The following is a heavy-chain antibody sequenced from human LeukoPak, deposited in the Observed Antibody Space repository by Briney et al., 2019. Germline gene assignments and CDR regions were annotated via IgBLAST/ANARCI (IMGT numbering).Heavy chain of an antibody. D-gene: IGHD1-26*01. V-gene: IGHV4-38-2*02. J-gene: IGHJ4*02. CDR3: ARAGLRAVGATFDY. CDR1: TYSISSGYY. Sequence: PSETLSLTCTVSTYSISSGYYWGWIRRPPGKGLEWIGSIYYSGSTYYNPSLKSRVTISVDTSKNQFSLKLSSVTAADTAVYYCARAGLRAVGATFDYWGQGTLVTVSS. CDR2: IYYSGST.